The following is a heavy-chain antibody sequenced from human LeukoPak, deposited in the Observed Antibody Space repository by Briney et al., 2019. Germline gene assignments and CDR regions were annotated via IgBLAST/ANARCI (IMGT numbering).Heavy chain of an antibody. CDR1: GFTFDDYT. V-gene: IGHV3-43*01. D-gene: IGHD2-8*02. CDR2: ISWGGKIT. J-gene: IGHJ4*02. Sequence: GGSLRLSCAVSGFTFDDYTMHWVRLPPGKGLEWVSLISWGGKITHYAEAVKGRFTISRDNSKNSLDLQMSSLRHEDTAFYYCARDRGPDVQTGGLESWGQGPLVTVSA. CDR3: ARDRGPDVQTGGLES.